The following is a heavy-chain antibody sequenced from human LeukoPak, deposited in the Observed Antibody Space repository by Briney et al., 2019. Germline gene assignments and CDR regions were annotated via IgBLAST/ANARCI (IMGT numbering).Heavy chain of an antibody. CDR1: GFMFSNYW. CDR3: TTGDYVWGSYRLDPDYYMDV. D-gene: IGHD3-16*02. J-gene: IGHJ6*03. Sequence: AGGSLRLSCLASGFMFSNYWMAWVRQVPGKGLEWVGRIKSKTDGGTTDYAAPVKGRFTISRDDSKNTLYLQMNSLKTEDTAVYYCTTGDYVWGSYRLDPDYYMDVWGKGTTVTVSS. CDR2: IKSKTDGGTT. V-gene: IGHV3-15*01.